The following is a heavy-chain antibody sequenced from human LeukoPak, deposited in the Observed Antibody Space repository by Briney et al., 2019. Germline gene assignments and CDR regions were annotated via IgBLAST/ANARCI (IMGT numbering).Heavy chain of an antibody. V-gene: IGHV3-30*18. J-gene: IGHJ6*02. D-gene: IGHD1-20*01. CDR1: GFTFSSYA. CDR3: AKDRNRYKAYYGMDV. CDR2: ISYDGSNK. Sequence: PGGSLRLSCAASGFTFSSYAMSWVRQAPGKGLEWVAVISYDGSNKYYADSVKGRFTISRDNSKNTLYLQMNSLRAEDTAVYYCAKDRNRYKAYYGMDVWGQGTTVTVSS.